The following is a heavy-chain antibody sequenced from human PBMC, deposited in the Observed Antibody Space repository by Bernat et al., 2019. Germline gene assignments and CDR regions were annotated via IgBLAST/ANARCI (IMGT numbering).Heavy chain of an antibody. J-gene: IGHJ4*02. CDR2: ISYDGSNK. Sequence: QVQLVESGGGVVQPGRSLRLSCAASGFTFSSYAMHWVRQAPGKGLEWVAVISYDGSNKYYADSMKGRFTISRDNSKNTLYLQMNSLRAEDTAVYYCAREAAVAGLYYFDYWGQGTLVTVSS. CDR1: GFTFSSYA. V-gene: IGHV3-30-3*01. D-gene: IGHD6-19*01. CDR3: AREAAVAGLYYFDY.